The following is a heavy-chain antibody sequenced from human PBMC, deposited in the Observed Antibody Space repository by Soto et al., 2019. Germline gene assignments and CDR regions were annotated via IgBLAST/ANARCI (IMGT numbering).Heavy chain of an antibody. CDR1: GGTFSSYA. CDR2: IIPIFGTA. V-gene: IGHV1-69*13. D-gene: IGHD4-17*01. J-gene: IGHJ4*02. Sequence: SVKVSCKASGGTFSSYAISGVLQSPLQGLEWMGGIIPIFGTANYAQKFQGRVTITADESTSTAYMELSSLRSEDTAVYYCARGLAVTKRGSYFDYWGQGTPVTVSS. CDR3: ARGLAVTKRGSYFDY.